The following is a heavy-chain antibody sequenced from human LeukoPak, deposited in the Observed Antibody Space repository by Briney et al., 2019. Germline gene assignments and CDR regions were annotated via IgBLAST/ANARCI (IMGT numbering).Heavy chain of an antibody. J-gene: IGHJ4*02. CDR2: INYSGST. CDR1: GGSVSRYH. CDR3: ARGDYGDPLDY. Sequence: PSETLSLTCTVSGGSVSRYHWNWVRQPPGKGLEWIGYINYSGSTNSNPSLMSRVTISVDTSKNQFSLNLTSVTAADTAVYYCARGDYGDPLDYWGQGTLVTVSS. V-gene: IGHV4-59*02. D-gene: IGHD4-17*01.